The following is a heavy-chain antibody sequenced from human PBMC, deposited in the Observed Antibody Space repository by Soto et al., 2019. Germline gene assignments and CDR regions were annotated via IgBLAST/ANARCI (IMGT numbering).Heavy chain of an antibody. V-gene: IGHV2-5*02. J-gene: IGHJ4*02. Sequence: QITLKESGPTLVKPTQTLTLTYTFSGFSLSTSGVGVGWIRQSPGKALEWLALIYWDDDKRYSPSLKSRLTSPLNTSKIQVVLTITTMAPVDTATYSCAHRRGVPFASWGQETLVTVPA. CDR2: IYWDDDK. CDR3: AHRRGVPFAS. D-gene: IGHD3-16*01. CDR1: GFSLSTSGVG.